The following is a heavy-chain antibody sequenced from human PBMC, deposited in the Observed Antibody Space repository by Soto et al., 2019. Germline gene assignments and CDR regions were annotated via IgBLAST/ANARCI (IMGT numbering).Heavy chain of an antibody. CDR3: ACGTWGYDFWGGHLY. Sequence: SVKVSCKASGGTFSSYAISWVRQAPGQGLEWMGGIIPIFGTANYAQKFQGRVTITADESTSTAYMELSSLRSEDTAVYYCACGTWGYDFWGGHLYWGRGTLVTVSS. D-gene: IGHD3-3*01. CDR1: GGTFSSYA. V-gene: IGHV1-69*13. CDR2: IIPIFGTA. J-gene: IGHJ4*02.